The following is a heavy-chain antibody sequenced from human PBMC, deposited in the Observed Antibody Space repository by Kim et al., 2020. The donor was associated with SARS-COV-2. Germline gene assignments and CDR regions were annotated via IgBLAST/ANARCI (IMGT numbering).Heavy chain of an antibody. Sequence: ASVKVSCKASGYTFTSYGISWVRQAPGQGLEWMGWISAYNGNTNYAQKLQGRVTMTTDTSTSTAYMELRSLRSDDTAVYYCARGNGWWQQLVLGGWFDPWGQGTLVTVSS. CDR1: GYTFTSYG. J-gene: IGHJ5*02. D-gene: IGHD6-13*01. CDR2: ISAYNGNT. V-gene: IGHV1-18*01. CDR3: ARGNGWWQQLVLGGWFDP.